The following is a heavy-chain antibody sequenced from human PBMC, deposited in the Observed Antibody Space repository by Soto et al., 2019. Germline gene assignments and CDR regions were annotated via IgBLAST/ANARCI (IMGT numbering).Heavy chain of an antibody. CDR2: IIPILGIA. Sequence: SVKVSCKASGGTFSSYTISWVRQAPGQGLEWMGRIIPILGIANYAQKFQGRVTITADKSTSTAYMELSSLRSEDTAVYYCARGRYCSSTSCPFPSWFDPWGQGTLVTVSS. D-gene: IGHD2-2*01. CDR1: GGTFSSYT. V-gene: IGHV1-69*02. CDR3: ARGRYCSSTSCPFPSWFDP. J-gene: IGHJ5*02.